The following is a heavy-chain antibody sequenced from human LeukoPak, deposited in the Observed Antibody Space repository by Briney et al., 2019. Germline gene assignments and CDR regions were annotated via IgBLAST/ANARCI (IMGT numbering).Heavy chain of an antibody. CDR3: AREFSKEQQLGRPYYYYYMDV. CDR2: INHSGST. D-gene: IGHD6-13*01. J-gene: IGHJ6*03. Sequence: PSETLSLTCAVYGGSFSGYYWSWIRQPPGKGLEWIGEINHSGSTNYNPSLKSRVTISVDTSKNQFSLKLSSVTAADTAVYHCAREFSKEQQLGRPYYYYYMDVWGKGTTVTVSS. V-gene: IGHV4-34*01. CDR1: GGSFSGYY.